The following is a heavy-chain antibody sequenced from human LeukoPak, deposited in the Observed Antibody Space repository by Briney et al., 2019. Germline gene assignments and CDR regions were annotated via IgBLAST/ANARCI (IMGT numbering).Heavy chain of an antibody. CDR3: ARGPETYYDFWSGYYSYYYYYMDV. Sequence: MSSETLSLTCAVYGGSFSGYYWSWIRQPPGKGLEGIGEINHSGSTNYNPSLKSRVTISVDTSKNQCSLKLSSVTAADTAVYYCARGPETYYDFWSGYYSYYYYYMDVWGKGTTVTVSS. J-gene: IGHJ6*03. V-gene: IGHV4-34*01. CDR1: GGSFSGYY. CDR2: INHSGST. D-gene: IGHD3-3*01.